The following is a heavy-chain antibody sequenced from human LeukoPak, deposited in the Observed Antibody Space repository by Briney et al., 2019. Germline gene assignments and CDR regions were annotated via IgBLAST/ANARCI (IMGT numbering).Heavy chain of an antibody. V-gene: IGHV4-39*01. Sequence: SETLSLTCTVSGGSISSSSYYWGWIRQPPGKGLEWIGSIYYSGSTYYNPSLKSRVTISVDTSKNQFSLKLSSVTAADTAVYYCARQGIAAALVGIEGGWFDPWGQGTLVTVSS. CDR2: IYYSGST. CDR3: ARQGIAAALVGIEGGWFDP. D-gene: IGHD6-13*01. CDR1: GGSISSSSYY. J-gene: IGHJ5*02.